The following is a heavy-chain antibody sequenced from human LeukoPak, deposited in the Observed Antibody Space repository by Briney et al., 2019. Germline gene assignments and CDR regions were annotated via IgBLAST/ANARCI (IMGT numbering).Heavy chain of an antibody. V-gene: IGHV2-70*01. J-gene: IGHJ3*02. CDR2: IDWDDDK. D-gene: IGHD1-26*01. CDR1: GFSLSTSGMC. Sequence: SGPALVKPTQTLTLTCTFSGFSLSTSGMCVSWIRQPPGKALEWLALIDWDDDKYYSTSLKTRLTISKDTSKNQVVLTMTNMDPVDTATYYCARSFRAIVNNAFDIWGQGTMVTVSS. CDR3: ARSFRAIVNNAFDI.